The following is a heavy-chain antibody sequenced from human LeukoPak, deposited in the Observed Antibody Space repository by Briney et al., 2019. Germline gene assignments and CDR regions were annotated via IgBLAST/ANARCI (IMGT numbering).Heavy chain of an antibody. J-gene: IGHJ4*02. CDR2: VNYSGST. CDR3: ARVRYCSTNRCYDREFDN. CDR1: GGSFSGYY. D-gene: IGHD2-2*01. Sequence: SETLSLTCVVYGGSFSGYYWSWIRQPPGKGLEWIGDVNYSGSTNYNPSLKSRVTISVDTSKNQFSLKLNSVTAADTAVYYCARVRYCSTNRCYDREFDNWGQGTLVTVSS. V-gene: IGHV4-34*01.